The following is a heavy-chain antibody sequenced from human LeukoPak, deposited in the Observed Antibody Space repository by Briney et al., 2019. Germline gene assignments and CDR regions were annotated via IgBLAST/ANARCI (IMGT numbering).Heavy chain of an antibody. J-gene: IGHJ5*02. CDR2: IMKDGSEK. D-gene: IGHD3-16*01. Sequence: GGSLRLSCAASGFIFDDYAMSWVRQAPGKGLEWVANIMKDGSEKYYVASVKGRFTISRDNANKLLYLQMNSLRAEDTAVYYCARVVLGIQSWFDPWGQGTLVTVSS. V-gene: IGHV3-7*01. CDR3: ARVVLGIQSWFDP. CDR1: GFIFDDYA.